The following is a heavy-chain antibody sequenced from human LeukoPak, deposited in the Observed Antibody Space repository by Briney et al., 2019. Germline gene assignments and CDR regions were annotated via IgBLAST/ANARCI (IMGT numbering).Heavy chain of an antibody. J-gene: IGHJ4*02. V-gene: IGHV3-53*01. Sequence: GGSLRLSCAASGFTFTTYSMNWVRQAPGKGLEWVSVIYSGGSTCYADSVKGRFTISRDNSKNTLYLQMNSLRAEDTAVYYCARETDLIYYYDSSGFLDYWGQGTLVTVSS. D-gene: IGHD3-22*01. CDR2: IYSGGST. CDR3: ARETDLIYYYDSSGFLDY. CDR1: GFTFTTYS.